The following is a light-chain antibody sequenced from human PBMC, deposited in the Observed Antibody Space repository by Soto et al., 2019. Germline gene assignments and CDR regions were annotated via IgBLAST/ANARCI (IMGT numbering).Light chain of an antibody. CDR3: QQYNSFSWT. CDR2: DAP. CDR1: HSISTW. J-gene: IGKJ1*01. V-gene: IGKV1-5*01. Sequence: DIQLTQSPSTLSASIGARVTVTCRASHSISTWLAWYQQKPGRAPKSLIYDAPILESGVPSRFSGRGSRTEFTLTISSLQPDDLATYYCQQYNSFSWTFGQGTKVEI.